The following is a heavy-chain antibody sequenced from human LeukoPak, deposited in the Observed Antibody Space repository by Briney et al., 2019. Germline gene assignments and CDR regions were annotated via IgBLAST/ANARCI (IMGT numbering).Heavy chain of an antibody. CDR3: ARDAFSRISIFGVVSDAFDI. CDR2: IKNDGSEK. J-gene: IGHJ3*02. Sequence: GGSLRLYCAASGFSFSNHWMTWVRQAPGKGLEWVANIKNDGSEKYYVDSVKGRFTISRDNTKNSLYLQMNSLRAEDTAVYYCARDAFSRISIFGVVSDAFDIWGQGTMVTVSS. D-gene: IGHD3-3*01. CDR1: GFSFSNHW. V-gene: IGHV3-7*01.